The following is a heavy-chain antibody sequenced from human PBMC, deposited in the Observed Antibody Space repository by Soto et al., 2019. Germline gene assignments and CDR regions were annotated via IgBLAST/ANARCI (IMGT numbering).Heavy chain of an antibody. CDR3: AGGLYSGSGGYYGGPFDD. CDR1: GFTFSSYA. V-gene: IGHV3-23*01. D-gene: IGHD3-10*01. J-gene: IGHJ4*02. Sequence: EVHLLESGGGLVQPGGSLRLSCAASGFTFSSYAMSWVRQAPGKGLEWLSGVSGSGGTSFHANSVKGRFTISRDNSKNTRCLHRDTLSVDDPAVYYFAGGLYSGSGGYYGGPFDDWGQGTLVSVSS. CDR2: VSGSGGTS.